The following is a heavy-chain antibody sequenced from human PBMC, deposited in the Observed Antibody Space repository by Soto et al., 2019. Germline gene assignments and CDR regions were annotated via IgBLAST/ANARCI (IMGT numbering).Heavy chain of an antibody. J-gene: IGHJ4*02. CDR2: ISPIFGTP. V-gene: IGHV1-69*01. CDR3: ARVVVGSRLSLDY. D-gene: IGHD1-26*01. Sequence: QVQLVQSGAEAKNPGSSVTVSCKASGGTFSSYTISWVRQAPGQGLEWMAGISPIFGTPIYAQKFQDRVTITADDSTMTAYMEMNRLTSEDTAVYYCARVVVGSRLSLDYWGQGTLVTISS. CDR1: GGTFSSYT.